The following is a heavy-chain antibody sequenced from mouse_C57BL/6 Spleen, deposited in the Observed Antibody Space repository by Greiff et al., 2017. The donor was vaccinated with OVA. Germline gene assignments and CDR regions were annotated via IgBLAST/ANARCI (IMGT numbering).Heavy chain of an antibody. Sequence: VQLQQSGPELVKPGASVKISCKASGYSFTDYNMNWVKQSNGKSLEWIGVINPNYGTTSYNQKFKGKATLTVDQSSSTAYMQLNSLTSEDSAVDYCARGGITTHYYAMDYWGQGTSVTVSS. V-gene: IGHV1-39*01. D-gene: IGHD1-1*01. CDR2: INPNYGTT. CDR1: GYSFTDYN. CDR3: ARGGITTHYYAMDY. J-gene: IGHJ4*01.